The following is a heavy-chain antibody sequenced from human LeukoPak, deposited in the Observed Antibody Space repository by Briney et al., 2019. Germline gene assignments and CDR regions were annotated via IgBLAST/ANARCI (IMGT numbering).Heavy chain of an antibody. V-gene: IGHV4-34*01. CDR3: ARGGKYGRGRFDY. D-gene: IGHD1-26*01. Sequence: SETLSLTCAVYGGSFSGYYWSWIRQPPGKGLEWIGEINHSGSTNYNPSLKSRVTISVDTSKNQFSLKLSTVTAADTAVYYCARGGKYGRGRFDYWGQGTLVTVSS. CDR1: GGSFSGYY. CDR2: INHSGST. J-gene: IGHJ4*02.